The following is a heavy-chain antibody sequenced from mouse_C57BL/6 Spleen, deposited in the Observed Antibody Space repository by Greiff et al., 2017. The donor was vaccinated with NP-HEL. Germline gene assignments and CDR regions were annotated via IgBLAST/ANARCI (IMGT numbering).Heavy chain of an antibody. Sequence: QVQLQQPGAELVMPGASAKLSCKASGYTFTSYWMHWVKQRPGQGLEWIGEIDPSDSYTNYNQKFKGKSTLTVDKSSSTAYMQLSSLTSEDSAVYYCARKGAMVTTEFAYWGQGTLVTVSA. CDR1: GYTFTSYW. J-gene: IGHJ3*01. D-gene: IGHD2-2*01. CDR3: ARKGAMVTTEFAY. V-gene: IGHV1-69*01. CDR2: IDPSDSYT.